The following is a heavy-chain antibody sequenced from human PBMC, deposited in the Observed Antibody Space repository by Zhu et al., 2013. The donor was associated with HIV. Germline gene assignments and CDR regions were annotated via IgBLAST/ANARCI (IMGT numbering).Heavy chain of an antibody. CDR1: GGSISSSSYY. V-gene: IGHV4-39*07. J-gene: IGHJ4*02. CDR3: ASHLRFTYCGGDCYPDY. D-gene: IGHD2-21*02. CDR2: IYYSGST. Sequence: QVQLQESGPGLVKPSETLSLTCTVSGGSISSSSYYWGWIRQPPGKGLEWIGSIYYSGSTYYNPSLKSRVTISVDTSKNQFSLKLSSVTAADTAVYYCASHLRFTYCGGDCYPDYWGQGTLVTVSS.